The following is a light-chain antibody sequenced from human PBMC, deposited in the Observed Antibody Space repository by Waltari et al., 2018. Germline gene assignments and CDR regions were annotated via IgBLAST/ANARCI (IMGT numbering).Light chain of an antibody. CDR3: QQPGLT. J-gene: IGKJ4*01. CDR2: AAS. Sequence: DIQLTQSPSFLSASVGDRVTITCRASQGISSYLAWYQQKPGKAPKLLMYAASTLQRGVPSRFSGSGSGTEFTLTISSLQPEDFATYDCQQPGLTFGGGTKVEIK. CDR1: QGISSY. V-gene: IGKV1-9*01.